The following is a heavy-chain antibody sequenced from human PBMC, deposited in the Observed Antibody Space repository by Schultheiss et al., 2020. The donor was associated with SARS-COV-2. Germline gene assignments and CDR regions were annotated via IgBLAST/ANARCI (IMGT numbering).Heavy chain of an antibody. CDR3: ARNEFRVYGMDG. V-gene: IGHV3-33*01. J-gene: IGHJ6*02. D-gene: IGHD3-10*01. Sequence: GGSLRLSCAASGFTVSSNYMSWVRQAPGKGLEWVAVIWYDGSNKYYADSVKGRFTISRDNSKNTLYLQMNSLRDEDTAVYYCARNEFRVYGMDGWGQGTTVTVSS. CDR2: IWYDGSNK. CDR1: GFTVSSNY.